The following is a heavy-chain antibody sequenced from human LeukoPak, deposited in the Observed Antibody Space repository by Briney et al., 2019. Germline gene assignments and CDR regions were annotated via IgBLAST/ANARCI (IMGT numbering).Heavy chain of an antibody. CDR3: ARLLADNWFDP. CDR2: IYYGVST. D-gene: IGHD6-13*01. Sequence: SETPSLTCTVSGGSISRYYWSWIRQPPGKGLEWIGYIYYGVSTNYNPSLKSRVTISLDTSKKQISLKVRSVTAADTAIYYCARLLADNWFDPWGQGTLVTVSS. V-gene: IGHV4-59*08. CDR1: GGSISRYY. J-gene: IGHJ5*02.